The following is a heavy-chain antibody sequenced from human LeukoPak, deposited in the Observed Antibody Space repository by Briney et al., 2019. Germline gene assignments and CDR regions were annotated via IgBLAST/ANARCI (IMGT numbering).Heavy chain of an antibody. J-gene: IGHJ4*02. CDR3: ARTATDTGEFDY. V-gene: IGHV3-21*01. CDR2: ISSSSSSI. Sequence: GGSLRLSCAASGFTFSSYSMNWVRQAPGKGLEGVSSISSSSSSIYYADSVKGRLTISRDDAKNSLYLQMNSLRAEDTAVYYCARTATDTGEFDYWGQGTLVTVSS. CDR1: GFTFSSYS. D-gene: IGHD6-13*01.